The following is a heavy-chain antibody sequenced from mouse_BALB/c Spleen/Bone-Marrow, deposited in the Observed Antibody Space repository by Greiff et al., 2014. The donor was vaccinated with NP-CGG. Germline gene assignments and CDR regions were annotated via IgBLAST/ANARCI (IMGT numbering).Heavy chain of an antibody. D-gene: IGHD1-2*01. Sequence: VQLKESGPELVKPGASMKMSCKASGYTFTDYYMDWVKQSHGEGFEWIGRVNPYNGGTSYNQKFKGKATLTVDESSSTAYMELNSLTSEDSAVYYCSRNPFTTAIAWFAYWGQGTLVTVSA. CDR3: SRNPFTTAIAWFAY. J-gene: IGHJ3*01. V-gene: IGHV1-19*01. CDR2: VNPYNGGT. CDR1: GYTFTDYY.